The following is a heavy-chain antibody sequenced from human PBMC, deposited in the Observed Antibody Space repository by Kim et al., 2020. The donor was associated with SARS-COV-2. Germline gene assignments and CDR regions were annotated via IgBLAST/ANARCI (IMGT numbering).Heavy chain of an antibody. Sequence: GGSLRLSCTASGFTFGDYAMSWFRQAPGKGLEWVGFIRSKAYGGTTDYAASVKGRFTISRDDSKSIAYLQMNSLKTEDTAVYYCTRGGDGYSLSSYFDYLGQGTLITDSS. D-gene: IGHD5-18*01. CDR2: IRSKAYGGTT. CDR3: TRGGDGYSLSSYFDY. CDR1: GFTFGDYA. V-gene: IGHV3-49*03. J-gene: IGHJ4*02.